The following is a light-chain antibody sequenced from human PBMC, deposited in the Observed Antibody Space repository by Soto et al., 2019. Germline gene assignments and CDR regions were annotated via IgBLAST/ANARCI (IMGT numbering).Light chain of an antibody. CDR3: QHYNIYSEA. V-gene: IGKV1-5*03. J-gene: IGKJ1*01. Sequence: DIQMTQSPSTLSGSVGDRVTITCRASQTISSWLAWYQQKPGKAPKLLIYKASTLKSGVPSRFSGSASGTEFTLTISSLQPDDFETYYCQHYNIYSEAFGQGTKVDI. CDR2: KAS. CDR1: QTISSW.